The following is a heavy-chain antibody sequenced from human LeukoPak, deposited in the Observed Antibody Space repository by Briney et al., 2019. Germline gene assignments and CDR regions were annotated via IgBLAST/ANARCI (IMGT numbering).Heavy chain of an antibody. V-gene: IGHV3-15*01. CDR2: IKSQTDGGKT. CDR1: GFTFCNAW. CDR3: TTTSGGLVVGATTSYYYYGMDV. Sequence: GGSLRLSSAASGFTFCNAWMCWVRPAPGKGVEWVGRIKSQTDGGKTDYAAPVKGRFNISRDDSENTLYLQMNSLKTEYTAVYYCTTTSGGLVVGATTSYYYYGMDVWGQGTTVTVSS. D-gene: IGHD1-26*01. J-gene: IGHJ6*02.